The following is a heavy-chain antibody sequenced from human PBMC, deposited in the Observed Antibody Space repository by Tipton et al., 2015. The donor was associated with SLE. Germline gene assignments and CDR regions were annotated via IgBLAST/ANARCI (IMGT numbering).Heavy chain of an antibody. D-gene: IGHD3-3*01. CDR3: ARMRYDFWSGLDYCYMDV. J-gene: IGHJ6*03. V-gene: IGHV1-8*03. Sequence: QSGAEVKKPGASVKVSCKASGYIFTSYVINWVRQATGQGLEWMGWMNPNSDNTGYAQKFQGRVTITRNTSISTAYMELSSLRSEDTAVYYCARMRYDFWSGLDYCYMDVWGKVTTVTVSS. CDR2: MNPNSDNT. CDR1: GYIFTSYV.